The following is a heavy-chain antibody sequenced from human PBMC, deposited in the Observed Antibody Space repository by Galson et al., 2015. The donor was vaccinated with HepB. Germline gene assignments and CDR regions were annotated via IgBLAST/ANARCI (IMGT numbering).Heavy chain of an antibody. CDR3: ARPAAGISGWLDP. D-gene: IGHD3-3*02. Sequence: QSGAEVKKPGESLKISCKGSGYRFSIYSIAWVRQKPGKGLEWMGIINSGDSETRYSPSFQGQVTMSVDKSTNTAYLQWSRLKASDSAVYYWARPAAGISGWLDPWGQGTLVIVSS. CDR2: INSGDSET. J-gene: IGHJ5*02. V-gene: IGHV5-51*03. CDR1: GYRFSIYS.